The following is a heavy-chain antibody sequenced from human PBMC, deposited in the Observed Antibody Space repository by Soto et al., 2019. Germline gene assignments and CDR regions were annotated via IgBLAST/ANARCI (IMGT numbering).Heavy chain of an antibody. CDR1: GFTFSNYW. J-gene: IGHJ4*02. V-gene: IGHV3-7*03. D-gene: IGHD5-12*01. Sequence: PGWSLRLSCAASGFTFSNYWMSWVRQAPGKGLEWVANIKQDGTEKNYVDSVKGRFTISRDKATNSLYLQMKSLRAEDKAVYYCARPRWLKLSYFDYWGQVTLVTLSA. CDR2: IKQDGTEK. CDR3: ARPRWLKLSYFDY.